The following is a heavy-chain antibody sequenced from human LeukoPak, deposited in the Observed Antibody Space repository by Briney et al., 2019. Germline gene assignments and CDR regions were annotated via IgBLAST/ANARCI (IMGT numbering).Heavy chain of an antibody. CDR3: CLGYCSGGSCYGGYYFDY. J-gene: IGHJ4*02. D-gene: IGHD2-15*01. Sequence: GESLQISCQGSGYSFTSYWIGWVRQMPGKGLEWMGIIYPGDSDTRYSPSFQGQVTMSADKSISTAYLQWSSLKASDTAMYYCCLGYCSGGSCYGGYYFDYWGQGTLVTVSS. CDR2: IYPGDSDT. CDR1: GYSFTSYW. V-gene: IGHV5-51*01.